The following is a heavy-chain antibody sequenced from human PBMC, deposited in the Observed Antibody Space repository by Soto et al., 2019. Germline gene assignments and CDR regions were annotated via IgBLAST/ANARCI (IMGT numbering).Heavy chain of an antibody. Sequence: GGSLRLSCAASGFTFSSSSMSWVRQAPGKGLEWVSTITGSGDITYYADSVKGRFSISRDNSKNTLHLQMNSLRAEDTALYYCARLTNNWGQGTRVTVSS. CDR3: ARLTNN. J-gene: IGHJ4*02. CDR2: ITGSGDIT. D-gene: IGHD3-9*01. CDR1: GFTFSSSS. V-gene: IGHV3-23*01.